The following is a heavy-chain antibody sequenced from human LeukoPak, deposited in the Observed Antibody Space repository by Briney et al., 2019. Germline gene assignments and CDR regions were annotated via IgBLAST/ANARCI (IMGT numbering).Heavy chain of an antibody. D-gene: IGHD2-15*01. CDR2: IYYSGST. CDR3: ARGDRYCSGGSCYGFAGFDP. V-gene: IGHV4-59*11. CDR1: GGSISSHY. Sequence: SETLSLTCTVSGGSISSHYWSWIRQPPGKGLEWIGYIYYSGSTNYNPSLKSRVTISVDTSKNQFSLKLSSVTAADTAVYYCARGDRYCSGGSCYGFAGFDPWGQGTLVTVSS. J-gene: IGHJ5*02.